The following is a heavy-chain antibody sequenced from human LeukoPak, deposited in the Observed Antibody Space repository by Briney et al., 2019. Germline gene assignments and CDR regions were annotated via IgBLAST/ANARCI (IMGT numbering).Heavy chain of an antibody. CDR3: ARTTTYSSGWYGAY. CDR2: IYGGDYAT. V-gene: IGHV5-51*01. D-gene: IGHD6-19*01. Sequence: GESLKISCKGSGYRYSDYWIGWVRQMPGKGLEWMGIIYGGDYATRYSPSLQGQVTISADKGINTAYLQWRGLKAAVSAMYYCARTTTYSSGWYGAYWGQGTLVTVSS. J-gene: IGHJ4*02. CDR1: GYRYSDYW.